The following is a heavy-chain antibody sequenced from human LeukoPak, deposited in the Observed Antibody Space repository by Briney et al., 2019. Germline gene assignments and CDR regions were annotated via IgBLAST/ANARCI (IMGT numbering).Heavy chain of an antibody. CDR1: GYTFTGYY. J-gene: IGHJ4*02. V-gene: IGHV1-2*02. Sequence: GASVKVSCKASGYTFTGYYMHWVRQAPGQGLEWMGWINPNSGGTNYAQKFQGRVTMTRDTSISTAYMELSRLRSGDTAVYYCARPRMRQYYFDYWGQGTLVTVSS. D-gene: IGHD4-11*01. CDR3: ARPRMRQYYFDY. CDR2: INPNSGGT.